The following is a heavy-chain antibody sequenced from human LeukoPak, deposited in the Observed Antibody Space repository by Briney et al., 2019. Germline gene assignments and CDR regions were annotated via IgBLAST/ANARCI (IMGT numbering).Heavy chain of an antibody. J-gene: IGHJ4*02. V-gene: IGHV3-15*01. Sequence: KTGGSLRLSCAASGFTSSYAYMNWVRQAPGKGPEWVGRIKSKGDGGTTDYAAPVKGRFTISRDDSKNTLYLQMNSLKTEDTAVYYCTTFYHEYSPYWGRGTLVTVSS. CDR2: IKSKGDGGTT. CDR3: TTFYHEYSPY. D-gene: IGHD2/OR15-2a*01. CDR1: GFTSSYAY.